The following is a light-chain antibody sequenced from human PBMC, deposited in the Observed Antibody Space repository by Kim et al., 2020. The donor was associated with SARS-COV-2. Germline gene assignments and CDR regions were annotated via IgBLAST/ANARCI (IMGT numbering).Light chain of an antibody. V-gene: IGLV6-57*04. CDR1: SGSIASNY. CDR2: ENK. CDR3: KSYDSSWV. Sequence: NFMLTQPHSVSESPGKTVTISCTRSSGSIASNYVQWYQQRPGSAPTTVIYENKQRPSGVPDRFSGSIDSSSNSASLTISGLKTEDEADYYCKSYDSSWVFGGGTQLTVL. J-gene: IGLJ3*02.